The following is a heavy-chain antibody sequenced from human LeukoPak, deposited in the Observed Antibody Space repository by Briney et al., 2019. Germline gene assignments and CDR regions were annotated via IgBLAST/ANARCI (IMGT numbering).Heavy chain of an antibody. CDR2: INPNSGGT. Sequence: ASVKVSCNASGYTFTCYDMHWVRQAPGQGLEWMGWINPNSGGTTYAQKFQGRVTMTRDTSISTAYMELSRLRSDDTAVYYCAKDYYDSSGYYLYYYYGMDVWGQGTTVTVSS. D-gene: IGHD3-22*01. CDR1: GYTFTCYD. J-gene: IGHJ6*02. CDR3: AKDYYDSSGYYLYYYYGMDV. V-gene: IGHV1-2*02.